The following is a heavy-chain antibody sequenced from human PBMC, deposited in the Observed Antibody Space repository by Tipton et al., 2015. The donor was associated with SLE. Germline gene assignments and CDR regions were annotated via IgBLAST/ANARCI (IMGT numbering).Heavy chain of an antibody. V-gene: IGHV3-21*01. D-gene: IGHD1-14*01. J-gene: IGHJ4*02. Sequence: SLRLSCAASGFTFNIYAMSWVRQAPGKGLEWVSSISGGSGYIYYADSVKGRFTISRDNAKNSLYLQMNSLRAEDTAVYYCARGYNRRGGGYFDYWGQGTLVTVSS. CDR2: ISGGSGYI. CDR3: ARGYNRRGGGYFDY. CDR1: GFTFNIYA.